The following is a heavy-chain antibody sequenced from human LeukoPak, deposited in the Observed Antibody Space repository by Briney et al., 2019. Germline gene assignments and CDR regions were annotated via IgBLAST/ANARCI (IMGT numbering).Heavy chain of an antibody. CDR3: ARGFYGSGSQFDY. CDR2: IFHTGHT. J-gene: IGHJ4*02. Sequence: SQTLSLTCVVSGGSISSGDYPWSWIRQPPGKGLEWIGYIFHTGHTSYNPSLKSRVTISVDMSKNQLSLKLSSVTAADTAVYYCARGFYGSGSQFDYWGQGTLVTVSS. V-gene: IGHV4-30-2*01. CDR1: GGSISSGDYP. D-gene: IGHD3-10*01.